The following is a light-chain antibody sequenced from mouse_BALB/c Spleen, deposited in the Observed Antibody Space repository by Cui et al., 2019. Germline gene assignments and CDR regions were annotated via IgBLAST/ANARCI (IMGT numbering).Light chain of an antibody. Sequence: QIVLTQSPAITSASPGEKVTITCSASSSVSYMHWFQQKPGTSPKLWIYSTSNLASGVPARFSGSGSGTSYSLTISRMEAEDAATYYCQQRSSYPYTFGGGTKLEIK. J-gene: IGKJ2*01. CDR3: QQRSSYPYT. CDR2: STS. V-gene: IGKV4-57*01. CDR1: SSVSY.